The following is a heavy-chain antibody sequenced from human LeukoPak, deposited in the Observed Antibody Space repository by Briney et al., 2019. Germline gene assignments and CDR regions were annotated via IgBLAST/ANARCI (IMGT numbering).Heavy chain of an antibody. V-gene: IGHV3-30-3*01. CDR1: GFTFSSYA. CDR3: AKEVVPGTSRSFDY. CDR2: ISYDGSNK. Sequence: NPGGSLRLSCAASGFTFSSYAMHWVRQAPGKGLEWVAVISYDGSNKYYADSVKGRFTFSRDNSKNTLYLQMNSLRAEDTAIYYCAKEVVPGTSRSFDYWGQGTLVTVSS. J-gene: IGHJ4*02. D-gene: IGHD2-2*01.